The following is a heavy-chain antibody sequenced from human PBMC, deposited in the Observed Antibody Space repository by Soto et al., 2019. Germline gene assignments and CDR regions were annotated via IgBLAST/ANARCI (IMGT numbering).Heavy chain of an antibody. D-gene: IGHD3-22*01. CDR3: ARDLEYYDSSGSPTDY. J-gene: IGHJ4*02. Sequence: ASVKVSCKASGYTFTSYGISWVRQAPGQGLEWMGWISAYNGNTNYAQKLQGRVTMTTDTSTSTAYMELRSLRSDDTAVYYCARDLEYYDSSGSPTDYWGQGTLVTVSS. CDR2: ISAYNGNT. CDR1: GYTFTSYG. V-gene: IGHV1-18*01.